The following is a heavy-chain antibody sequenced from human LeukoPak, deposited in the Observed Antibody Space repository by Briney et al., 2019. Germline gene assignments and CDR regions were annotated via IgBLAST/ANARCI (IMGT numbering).Heavy chain of an antibody. Sequence: ASVKVSCKASGYAFTSDYMHWVRQAPGQGLEWMGIINPSGGSTRYAQKFQGRVTMTSDMSTTTVYMELSSLRSEDTAVYYCAREPQLAIFDYWGQGTLVTVSS. D-gene: IGHD2-2*01. CDR1: GYAFTSDY. J-gene: IGHJ4*02. V-gene: IGHV1-46*01. CDR3: AREPQLAIFDY. CDR2: INPSGGST.